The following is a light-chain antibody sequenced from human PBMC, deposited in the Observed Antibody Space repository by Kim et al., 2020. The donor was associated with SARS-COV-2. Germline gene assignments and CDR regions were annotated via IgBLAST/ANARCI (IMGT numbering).Light chain of an antibody. V-gene: IGKV1-5*03. Sequence: ASGGDRVTITCRASQSIHISLAWYQQKPGKAPKLLIYKASSLQSGVPSRFSGSESGTEFTLTISSLQPDDFATYYCQQYDTYPWTFGQGTKVDIK. CDR3: QQYDTYPWT. CDR1: QSIHIS. CDR2: KAS. J-gene: IGKJ1*01.